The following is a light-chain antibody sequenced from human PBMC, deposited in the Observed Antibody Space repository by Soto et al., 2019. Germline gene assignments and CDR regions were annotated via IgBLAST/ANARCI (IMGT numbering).Light chain of an antibody. V-gene: IGKV1-39*01. CDR3: QQSYSTPRT. CDR2: AAS. CDR1: QSISNY. J-gene: IGKJ1*01. Sequence: DIQMTQSPSSLSASVGDRVTITCRASQSISNYLNWYQQKPGKAAKLLMYAASSLQSGVPSRFSGSGSGTDFTLNISSLQPEDFATYYCQQSYSTPRTFGQGTKVEI.